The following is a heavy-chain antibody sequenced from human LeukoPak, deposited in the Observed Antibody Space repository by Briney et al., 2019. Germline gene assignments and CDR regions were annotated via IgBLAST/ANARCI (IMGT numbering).Heavy chain of an antibody. Sequence: PSQTLSLTCAVSGGSISSGGYSWSWIRQPPGKGLEWIGYIYHSGSTYYNPSLKSRVTISVDRSKNQFSLKLSSVTAADTAVYYCARGYVWGSYRRPVDYWGQGTLVTVSS. CDR2: IYHSGST. CDR3: ARGYVWGSYRRPVDY. V-gene: IGHV4-30-2*01. D-gene: IGHD3-16*02. J-gene: IGHJ4*02. CDR1: GGSISSGGYS.